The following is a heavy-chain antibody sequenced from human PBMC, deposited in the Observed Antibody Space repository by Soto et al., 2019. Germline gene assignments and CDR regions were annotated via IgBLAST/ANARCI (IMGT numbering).Heavy chain of an antibody. CDR3: ARSYYDFWSGYPWGWFDP. D-gene: IGHD3-3*01. CDR1: GFTFSSYA. J-gene: IGHJ5*02. Sequence: QVQLVESGGGVVQPGRSLRLSCAASGFTFSSYAMHWVRQAPGKGLEWVAVISYDGSNKYYADSVKGRFTISRDNSKNTLYLQMNSLRAEDTAVYYCARSYYDFWSGYPWGWFDPWGQGTLVTVSS. CDR2: ISYDGSNK. V-gene: IGHV3-30-3*01.